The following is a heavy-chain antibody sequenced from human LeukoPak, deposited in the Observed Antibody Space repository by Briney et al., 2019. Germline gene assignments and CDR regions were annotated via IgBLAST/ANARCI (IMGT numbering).Heavy chain of an antibody. Sequence: SETLSLTCAVYGGSFSGYYWSWIRQPPGKGLEWIGEINHSGSTNYNPSLKSRVTISVDTSKSQFSLKLSSVTAADTAVYYCARVYGLYYFDYWGQGTLVTVSS. J-gene: IGHJ4*02. CDR3: ARVYGLYYFDY. CDR1: GGSFSGYY. D-gene: IGHD3-16*01. CDR2: INHSGST. V-gene: IGHV4-34*01.